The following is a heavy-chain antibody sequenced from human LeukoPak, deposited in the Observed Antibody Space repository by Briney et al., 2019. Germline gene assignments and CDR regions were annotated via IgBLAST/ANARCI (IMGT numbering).Heavy chain of an antibody. V-gene: IGHV3-43*01. D-gene: IGHD1-26*01. CDR1: GFTFDDYT. CDR3: ARDPLRRVHSAEYFHH. J-gene: IGHJ1*01. Sequence: LTGGSLRLSCVASGFTFDDYTMHWVRQAPGKGLEWVSLISWDGATTHYADSVKGRFTISRDNSKNSLYLQMNSLTTEDTALYYCARDPLRRVHSAEYFHHWGQGTLVTVSS. CDR2: ISWDGATT.